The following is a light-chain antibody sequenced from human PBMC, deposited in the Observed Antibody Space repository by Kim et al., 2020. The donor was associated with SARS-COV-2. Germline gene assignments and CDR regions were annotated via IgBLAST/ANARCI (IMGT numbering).Light chain of an antibody. Sequence: QSVLTQPPSVSEAPRQRVTISCSGSSSNIGNNAVNWYQQLPGKAPKLLIYYDDLLPSGVSDRFSGSKSGTSASLAISGLQSEDEADYYCAAWDDSLNGRRVFGTGTKVTVL. J-gene: IGLJ1*01. CDR1: SSNIGNNA. CDR2: YDD. V-gene: IGLV1-36*01. CDR3: AAWDDSLNGRRV.